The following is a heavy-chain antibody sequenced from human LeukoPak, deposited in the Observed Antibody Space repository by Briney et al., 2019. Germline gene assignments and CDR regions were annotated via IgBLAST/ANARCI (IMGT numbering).Heavy chain of an antibody. V-gene: IGHV3-30-3*01. Sequence: PGGSLRLSCAASGLTFNSYAMHWVRQAPGKGLEWVAVISYDGSSRYYADSVKGRFTISRDNSKNTLYLQMDSLRAEDTAVYYCASGYTYFYGSGIYYWGQGTLATVSS. CDR3: ASGYTYFYGSGIYY. CDR1: GLTFNSYA. J-gene: IGHJ4*02. D-gene: IGHD3-10*01. CDR2: ISYDGSSR.